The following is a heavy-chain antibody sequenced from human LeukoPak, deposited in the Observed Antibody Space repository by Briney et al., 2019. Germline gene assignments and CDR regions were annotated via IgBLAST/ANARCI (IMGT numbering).Heavy chain of an antibody. D-gene: IGHD6-6*01. J-gene: IGHJ4*02. Sequence: SETLSLTCTVSGDSTSNFYWNWIRQSPGKGLEWIGNIHYSGSSVYNPSLKSRGTISIDTSRRQFFLKLNSVTAADTAVYYCARGVQPSLDYWGQGTLVTVSS. CDR1: GDSTSNFY. V-gene: IGHV4-59*12. CDR3: ARGVQPSLDY. CDR2: IHYSGSS.